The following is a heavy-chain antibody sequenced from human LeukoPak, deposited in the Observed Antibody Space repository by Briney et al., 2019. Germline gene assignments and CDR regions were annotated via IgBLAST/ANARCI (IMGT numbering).Heavy chain of an antibody. CDR2: ISSSNSTI. Sequence: GGSLRLSCAATGLNFRSYSMNLVRQAPGKGLEWVSYISSSNSTIYYADSVKGRFTISRDNAKNSLYLQMNSLRDEDTAVYYCATPPVGGFDMWGQGTMVTVSS. D-gene: IGHD2-15*01. J-gene: IGHJ3*02. V-gene: IGHV3-48*02. CDR3: ATPPVGGFDM. CDR1: GLNFRSYS.